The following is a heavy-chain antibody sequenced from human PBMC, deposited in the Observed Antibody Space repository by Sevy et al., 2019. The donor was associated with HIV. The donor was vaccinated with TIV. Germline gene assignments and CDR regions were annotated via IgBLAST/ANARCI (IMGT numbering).Heavy chain of an antibody. CDR2: IQYDGSNK. CDR1: GFSFSSYG. D-gene: IGHD2-21*01. CDR3: AREGGGEGRDH. Sequence: GGSLRLSCAASGFSFSSYGMHWVRQAPGKGLEWMSYIQYDGSNKDYADSVKGRFTISRDNSKNTLYLQMNSVRVEDTAVYYCAREGGGEGRDHWGQGTLVTVSS. V-gene: IGHV3-30*02. J-gene: IGHJ4*02.